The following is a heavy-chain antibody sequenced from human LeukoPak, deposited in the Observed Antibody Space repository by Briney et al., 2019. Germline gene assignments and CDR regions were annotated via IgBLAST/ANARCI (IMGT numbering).Heavy chain of an antibody. D-gene: IGHD4-17*01. CDR3: ARGDYGAFYGMDV. Sequence: SGGSLRLSCGASGFIFSSHEMNWVRQAPGKGLGWVSFINTSGRTKYYADSVKGRFTISRDNAQNALYLQMNSLKVEDTAIYYCARGDYGAFYGMDVWGPGTTVTVSS. CDR1: GFIFSSHE. J-gene: IGHJ6*02. V-gene: IGHV3-48*03. CDR2: INTSGRTK.